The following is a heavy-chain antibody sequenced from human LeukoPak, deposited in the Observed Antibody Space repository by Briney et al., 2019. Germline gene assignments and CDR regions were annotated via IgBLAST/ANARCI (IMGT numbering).Heavy chain of an antibody. CDR3: ARDYYDILTGYYNGVDY. D-gene: IGHD3-9*01. J-gene: IGHJ4*02. V-gene: IGHV1-2*02. CDR2: INPNSGGT. Sequence: AASVKVSCKASGYTFTGYYMHWVRQAPGQGLEWMGWINPNSGGTNYAQKFQGRVTMTRGTSISTAYMELSRLRSDDTAVYYCARDYYDILTGYYNGVDYWGQGTLVTVSS. CDR1: GYTFTGYY.